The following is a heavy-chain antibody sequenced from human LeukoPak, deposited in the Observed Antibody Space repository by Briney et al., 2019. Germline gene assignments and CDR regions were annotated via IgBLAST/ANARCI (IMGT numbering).Heavy chain of an antibody. V-gene: IGHV1-46*01. CDR3: AREGAPGGYCSSTSCYSSPDAFDI. CDR1: GYTFTSYY. Sequence: ASVKVSCKASGYTFTSYYMHWVRQAPGQGLEWMGIINPSGGSTSYAQKFQGRVTMTRDTSISTAYMELSRLRSDDTAVYYCAREGAPGGYCSSTSCYSSPDAFDIWGQGTMVTVSS. CDR2: INPSGGST. D-gene: IGHD2-2*01. J-gene: IGHJ3*02.